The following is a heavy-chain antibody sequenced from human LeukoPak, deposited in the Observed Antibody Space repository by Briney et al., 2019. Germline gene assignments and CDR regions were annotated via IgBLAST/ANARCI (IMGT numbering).Heavy chain of an antibody. CDR3: ARASSGDPGYMDV. D-gene: IGHD1-14*01. CDR1: GGSISTSNYY. V-gene: IGHV4-61*01. J-gene: IGHJ6*03. Sequence: SETLSLTCTVSGGSISTSNYYWSWIRQPPGKGLEWIGYIYYSGSTNYNPSLKSRVTISVDTSKNQFSLKLSSVTAADTAVYYCARASSGDPGYMDVWGKGTTVTISS. CDR2: IYYSGST.